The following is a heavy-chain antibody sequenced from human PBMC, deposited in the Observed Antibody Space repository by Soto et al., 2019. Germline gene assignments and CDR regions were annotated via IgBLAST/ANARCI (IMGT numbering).Heavy chain of an antibody. CDR1: GFTFSSYG. J-gene: IGHJ6*02. CDR3: ARESYIVVVPAAIDYYYGMDV. V-gene: IGHV3-33*01. D-gene: IGHD2-2*01. CDR2: IWYDGSNK. Sequence: QVQLVESGGGVVQPGRSLRLSCAASGFTFSSYGMHWVRQAPGKGLEWVAVIWYDGSNKYYADSVKGRFTISRDNSKNTLYLQMNSLRAEDTAVYYCARESYIVVVPAAIDYYYGMDVWGQGTTVTVSS.